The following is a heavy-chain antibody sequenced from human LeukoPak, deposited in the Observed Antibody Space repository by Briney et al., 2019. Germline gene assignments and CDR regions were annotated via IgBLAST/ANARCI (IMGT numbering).Heavy chain of an antibody. CDR3: ARAGIRLAYDY. V-gene: IGHV3-30*19. J-gene: IGHJ4*02. D-gene: IGHD3-16*01. CDR1: GFVFDTHD. CDR2: ISYDGSNK. Sequence: GGSLRLSCGASGFVFDTHDMHWVRQAPGKGLEWVAVISYDGSNKYYADSVKGRFTISRDNSKNTLYLQMNSLRAEDTAVYYCARAGIRLAYDYWGQGTLVTVSS.